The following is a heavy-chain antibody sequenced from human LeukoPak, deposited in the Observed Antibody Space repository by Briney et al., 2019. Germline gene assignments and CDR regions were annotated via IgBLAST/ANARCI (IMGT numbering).Heavy chain of an antibody. V-gene: IGHV3-7*03. J-gene: IGHJ4*02. CDR1: GFNVSSYW. D-gene: IGHD6-13*01. CDR2: IKQDGSER. Sequence: GGSLRLSCAGSGFNVSSYWMSWVRQAPGKGLEWVANIKQDGSERYYVDSVKGRFTISRDNAKSSVYLQMNSLRAEDTAMYFCATRLYSSSNYYFDYWGQGTLVTVSS. CDR3: ATRLYSSSNYYFDY.